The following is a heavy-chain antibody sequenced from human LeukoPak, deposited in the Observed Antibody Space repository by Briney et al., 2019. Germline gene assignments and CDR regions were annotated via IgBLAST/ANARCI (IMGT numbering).Heavy chain of an antibody. Sequence: GGCLRLFCAASGLTFSRYSMNWVRQAPGKGLEWVSSISRSSNYIYYADSVKGRVTIYRDNAKNSLYLQMNSLRAEDTAVYYCARDPLYGSGSYVYFQHWGQGTLVTVSS. CDR3: ARDPLYGSGSYVYFQH. J-gene: IGHJ1*01. CDR2: ISRSSNYI. D-gene: IGHD3-10*01. CDR1: GLTFSRYS. V-gene: IGHV3-21*01.